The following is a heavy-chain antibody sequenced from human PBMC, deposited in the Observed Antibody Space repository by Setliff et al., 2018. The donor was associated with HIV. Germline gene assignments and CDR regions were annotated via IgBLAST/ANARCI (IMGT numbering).Heavy chain of an antibody. D-gene: IGHD3-3*01. CDR1: GGSMNSDSYS. Sequence: SETLSLTCTVSGGSMNSDSYSWTWLRQPAGKGPELIGHIYVGGSVIYNPSLASRVTISMVPSKNQFSLDLSSVTAADTAKYYCAKAKTIGVSAVFFDPWGQGRPVTVSS. CDR2: IYVGGSV. CDR3: AKAKTIGVSAVFFDP. V-gene: IGHV4-61*09. J-gene: IGHJ5*02.